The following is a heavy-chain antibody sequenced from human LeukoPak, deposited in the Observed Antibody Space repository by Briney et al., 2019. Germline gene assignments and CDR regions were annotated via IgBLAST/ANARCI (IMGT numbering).Heavy chain of an antibody. D-gene: IGHD5-24*01. CDR3: AKGGDGRDFLLY. Sequence: GASVKVSCKGSGYSFTNYWIGWVRQMPGKGLEWMGFIYPRDSRTTYSPSFQGHVTISADRSINTAYIQWSSRKASDTAMYYCAKGGDGRDFLLYWGQGSLVTVSS. J-gene: IGHJ4*02. CDR2: IYPRDSRT. V-gene: IGHV5-51*01. CDR1: GYSFTNYW.